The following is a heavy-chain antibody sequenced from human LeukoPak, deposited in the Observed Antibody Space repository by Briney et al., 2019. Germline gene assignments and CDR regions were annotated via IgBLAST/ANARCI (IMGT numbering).Heavy chain of an antibody. V-gene: IGHV3-48*02. D-gene: IGHD3-22*01. J-gene: IGHJ4*02. CDR3: ARDLDQNFYDSSGSRYYFDY. Sequence: PGGSLRLSCAASGFSFSDYSMSWIRPAPRKGLEWVSYISSTSGTMFYADSVKGRFTISRDNAKNSLYLQMNSLRDEDTAVYYCARDLDQNFYDSSGSRYYFDYWGQGTLVTVSS. CDR2: ISSTSGTM. CDR1: GFSFSDYS.